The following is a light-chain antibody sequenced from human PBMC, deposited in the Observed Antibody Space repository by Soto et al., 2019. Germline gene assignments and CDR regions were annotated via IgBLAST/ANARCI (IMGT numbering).Light chain of an antibody. CDR3: PQYETYSPWT. CDR1: QIIDTW. Sequence: DIQMTQSPSSLSASVGDRITITCRASQIIDTWLAWYQQKPGKAPKLLLYKASSVENRVPSSFSGSGSATEFTLTISSLQPDNFATYYCPQYETYSPWTFGQGTKLEVK. CDR2: KAS. V-gene: IGKV1-5*03. J-gene: IGKJ1*01.